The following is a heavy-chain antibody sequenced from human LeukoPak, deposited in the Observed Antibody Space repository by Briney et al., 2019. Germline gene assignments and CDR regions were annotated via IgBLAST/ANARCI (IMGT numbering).Heavy chain of an antibody. V-gene: IGHV3-74*01. CDR1: GFTFSRYW. Sequence: GGSLRLSCIASGFTFSRYWMHWVRQVPGKGLVWVSRINSDGSSTTYADSVKRRFSISRDNAKNTLYLQMNSLRAEDTAVYYCAGGAQDSGSNYDYYYAMDVWGHGTTVTVSS. J-gene: IGHJ6*02. CDR3: AGGAQDSGSNYDYYYAMDV. CDR2: INSDGSST. D-gene: IGHD1-26*01.